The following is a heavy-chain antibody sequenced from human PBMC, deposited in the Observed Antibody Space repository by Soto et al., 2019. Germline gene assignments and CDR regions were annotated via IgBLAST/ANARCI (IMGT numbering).Heavy chain of an antibody. CDR3: ARGGSTIFGVVIYYYYYGTDV. D-gene: IGHD3-3*01. Sequence: SETLSLTCAVYGGSFSGYYWSWIRQPPGKGLEWIGEINHSGSTNYNPSLKSRVTISVDTSKNQFSLKLSSVTAADTAVYYCARGGSTIFGVVIYYYYYGTDVWGQGTTVTVSS. CDR1: GGSFSGYY. V-gene: IGHV4-34*01. CDR2: INHSGST. J-gene: IGHJ6*02.